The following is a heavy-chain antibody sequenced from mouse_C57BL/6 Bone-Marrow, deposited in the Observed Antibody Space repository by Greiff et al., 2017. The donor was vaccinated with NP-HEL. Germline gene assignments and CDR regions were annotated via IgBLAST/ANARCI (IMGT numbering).Heavy chain of an antibody. J-gene: IGHJ4*01. CDR2: IYPRSGNT. V-gene: IGHV1-81*01. D-gene: IGHD1-1*01. CDR1: GYTFTSYG. CDR3: ARWYYGSSYCSYYYAMDY. Sequence: QVQLQQSGAELARPGASVKLSCKASGYTFTSYGISWVKQRTGQGLEWIGEIYPRSGNTYYNEKFKGKATLTADKSSSTAYMELRSLTSEDSAVYFCARWYYGSSYCSYYYAMDYWGQGTSVTVSS.